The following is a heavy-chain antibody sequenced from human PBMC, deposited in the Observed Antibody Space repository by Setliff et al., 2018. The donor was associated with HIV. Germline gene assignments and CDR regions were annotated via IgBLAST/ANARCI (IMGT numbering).Heavy chain of an antibody. V-gene: IGHV3-30*02. J-gene: IGHJ4*02. CDR2: IRYDGSSK. Sequence: PGGSLRLSCAASGFTFSSYGMHWVRQAPGKGLEWVAVIRYDGSSKYYADAVNGRFTISRDNSKNTLYLQRHSLRGEDTAVYYCAKDSTWEPRHPKFFDSWGQGTLVTVSS. CDR1: GFTFSSYG. D-gene: IGHD1-26*01. CDR3: AKDSTWEPRHPKFFDS.